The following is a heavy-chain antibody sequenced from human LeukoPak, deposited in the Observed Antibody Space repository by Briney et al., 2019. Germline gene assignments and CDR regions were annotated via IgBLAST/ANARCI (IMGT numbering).Heavy chain of an antibody. D-gene: IGHD2-2*01. V-gene: IGHV1-18*01. J-gene: IGHJ6*03. CDR3: ARDSQPAPLGYCSSTSCYGYYYYYYMDV. CDR2: ISAYNGNT. CDR1: GYTFTSYG. Sequence: ASVKVSCKASGYTFTSYGIGWVRQAPGQGLEWMGWISAYNGNTNYAQKLQGRVTMTTDTSTSTAYMELRSLRSDDTAVYYCARDSQPAPLGYCSSTSCYGYYYYYYMDVWGKGTTVTISS.